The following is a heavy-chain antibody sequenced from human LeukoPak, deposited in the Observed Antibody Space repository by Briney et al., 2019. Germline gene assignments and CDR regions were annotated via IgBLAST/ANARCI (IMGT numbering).Heavy chain of an antibody. D-gene: IGHD3-22*01. CDR2: IYTSGST. CDR1: GGSISSYY. V-gene: IGHV4-4*07. Sequence: SETLSLTCTVSGGSISSYYWSWIRQPAGKGLEWIGRIYTSGSTNYNPSLKSRVTMSVDPSKNQFSLKLSSVTAADTAVYYCARDGFYDSSGYHTSWGQGTLVTVSS. CDR3: ARDGFYDSSGYHTS. J-gene: IGHJ5*02.